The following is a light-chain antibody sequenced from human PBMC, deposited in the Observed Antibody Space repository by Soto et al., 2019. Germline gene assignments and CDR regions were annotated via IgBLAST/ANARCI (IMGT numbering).Light chain of an antibody. Sequence: EIVLTQSPGTLSLSPGERATLSCRASQSVSNNYLAWYQQKPGQAPRLLIYGASSRATGIPDRFTGSGSGTDFTLTIARLEPADYAVYYSQQYGSSPPITFGQGTRLDIK. CDR3: QQYGSSPPIT. V-gene: IGKV3-20*01. CDR2: GAS. J-gene: IGKJ5*01. CDR1: QSVSNNY.